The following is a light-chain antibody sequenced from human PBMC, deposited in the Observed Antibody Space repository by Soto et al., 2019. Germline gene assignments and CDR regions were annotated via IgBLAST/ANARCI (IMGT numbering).Light chain of an antibody. V-gene: IGKV1-5*03. CDR3: QQYNSYPLT. CDR1: QSINSW. Sequence: DIQMTQSPSTLSASVGDRVTITCRASQSINSWLAWFQQKPGKAPKLLIHKASSLESGVPSRFSGSGSGAEFTLTFSSLQPDDFATYYCQQYNSYPLTFGGGTKVDI. CDR2: KAS. J-gene: IGKJ4*01.